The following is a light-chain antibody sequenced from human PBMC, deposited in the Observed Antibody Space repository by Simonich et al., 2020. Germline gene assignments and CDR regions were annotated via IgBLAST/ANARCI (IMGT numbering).Light chain of an antibody. V-gene: IGLV2-11*01. CDR3: CSYAGSYTLV. CDR1: SSDVGGYNY. Sequence: QSALTPPRSVSGSPGQSVTISCTGTSSDVGGYNYVSWYQQHPGKAPKLMIYDVSKRPSWVPDCSSGSKAGNWASLTISGLQAEDEADDYCCSYAGSYTLVFGGGTKLTVL. J-gene: IGLJ2*01. CDR2: DVS.